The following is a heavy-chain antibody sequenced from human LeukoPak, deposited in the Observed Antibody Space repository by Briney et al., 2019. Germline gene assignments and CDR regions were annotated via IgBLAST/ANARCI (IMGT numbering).Heavy chain of an antibody. J-gene: IGHJ5*02. CDR1: GFTFSSYG. D-gene: IGHD6-19*01. V-gene: IGHV3-30*18. CDR3: AKLSAVAGMGFDP. CDR2: ISYDGSNK. Sequence: GRSLRLSCAASGFTFSSYGMHWVRQAPGKGLEKGAVISYDGSNKYYADSVKGRFTISRDNSKNTLYLQMNSLRAEDTAVYYCAKLSAVAGMGFDPWGQGTLVTVSS.